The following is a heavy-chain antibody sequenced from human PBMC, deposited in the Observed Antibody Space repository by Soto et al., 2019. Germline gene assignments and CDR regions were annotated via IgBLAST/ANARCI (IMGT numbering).Heavy chain of an antibody. D-gene: IGHD6-25*01. CDR2: ISGSGGST. V-gene: IGHV3-23*01. CDR1: GFTFSSYA. J-gene: IGHJ4*02. Sequence: GGSLRISCAASGFTFSSYAMSWVRQAPGKGLEWVSAISGSGGSTYYTDSVKGRVTVSSDSSNNIMYLQMNNLRAEDTALYYCAKEIASAYFPLDSWGRGTLVTVSS. CDR3: AKEIASAYFPLDS.